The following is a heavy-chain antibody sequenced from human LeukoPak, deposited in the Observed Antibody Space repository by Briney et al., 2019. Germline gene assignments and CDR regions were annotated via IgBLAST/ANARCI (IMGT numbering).Heavy chain of an antibody. CDR3: ARASPKKTYYDFWSGYYISYYFDY. Sequence: PSETLSLTCAVYGGSFSGYYWSRIRQPPGKGLEWIGEINHGGSTNYNPSLKSRVTISVDTSKNQFSLKLSSVTAADTAVYYCARASPKKTYYDFWSGYYISYYFDYWGQGTLVTVSS. V-gene: IGHV4-34*01. J-gene: IGHJ4*02. D-gene: IGHD3-3*01. CDR2: INHGGST. CDR1: GGSFSGYY.